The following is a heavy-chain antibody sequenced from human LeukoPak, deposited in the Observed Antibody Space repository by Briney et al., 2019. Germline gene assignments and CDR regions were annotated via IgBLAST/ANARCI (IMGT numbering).Heavy chain of an antibody. CDR3: AREAVTIFALVRTQTTKSPHRFDP. CDR1: GYTFTSYA. CDR2: INAGNGNT. J-gene: IGHJ5*02. D-gene: IGHD3/OR15-3a*01. Sequence: ASVKVSCKAPGYTFTSYAMHWVRQAPGQRLEWMGWINAGNGNTKYSQEFQGRVTITRDTSASTAYMELSSLRSEDTAVYYCAREAVTIFALVRTQTTKSPHRFDPWGQGTLVTVSS. V-gene: IGHV1-3*03.